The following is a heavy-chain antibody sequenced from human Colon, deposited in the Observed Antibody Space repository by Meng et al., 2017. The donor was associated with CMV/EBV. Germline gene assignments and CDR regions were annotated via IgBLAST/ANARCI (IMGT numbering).Heavy chain of an antibody. Sequence: GESLKISCAASGFTFSSYEMNWVRQAPGKGLEWVSSIGSSGGGIYYPDSVKGRFTISRDNARNALYLEMSSLRAEDTAVYYCTRDRLEGDFSGPGFWGQGTLVTVSS. CDR3: TRDRLEGDFSGPGF. V-gene: IGHV3-48*03. D-gene: IGHD3-16*02. CDR1: GFTFSSYE. J-gene: IGHJ4*02. CDR2: IGSSGGGI.